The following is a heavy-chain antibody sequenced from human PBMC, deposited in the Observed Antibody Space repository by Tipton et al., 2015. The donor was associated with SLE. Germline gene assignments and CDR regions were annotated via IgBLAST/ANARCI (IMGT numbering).Heavy chain of an antibody. CDR2: IYTSGST. V-gene: IGHV4-61*02. CDR3: ARGDMVVVPAAGGGYYYYMDV. D-gene: IGHD2-2*01. Sequence: TLSITCTVSGGSISSGSYYWSWIRQPAGKGLEWIGRIYTSGSTNYSPSLKSRVTISVDTSKNQFSLKLSSVTAADTAVYYCARGDMVVVPAAGGGYYYYMDVWGKGTTVTVSS. CDR1: GGSISSGSYY. J-gene: IGHJ6*03.